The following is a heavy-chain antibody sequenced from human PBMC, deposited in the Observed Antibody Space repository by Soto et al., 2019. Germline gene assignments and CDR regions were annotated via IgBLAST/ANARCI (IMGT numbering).Heavy chain of an antibody. CDR3: ARGPPYGSGSYFY. D-gene: IGHD3-10*01. CDR1: GGSISSGDYY. J-gene: IGHJ4*02. V-gene: IGHV4-31*03. Sequence: PSETLSLTCTVSGGSISSGDYYWSWIRQHPGKGLEWIGYIYYSGSTYYNPSLKSRVTISVDTSKNQFSLKLSSVTAADTAVYYCARGPPYGSGSYFYWGQGTLVTVSS. CDR2: IYYSGST.